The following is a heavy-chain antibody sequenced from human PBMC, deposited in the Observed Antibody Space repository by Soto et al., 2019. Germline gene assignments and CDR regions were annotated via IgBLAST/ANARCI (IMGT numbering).Heavy chain of an antibody. CDR2: TSYDGSTK. CDR1: GFTFSRYT. J-gene: IGHJ2*01. D-gene: IGHD4-17*01. Sequence: QVQLVESGGGVVQPGRSLRLSCAASGFTFSRYTMHWVRQAPGKGLEWVAVTSYDGSTKYYADSVKGRFTISRDNSKNSRYLQMTRLRAEDTGVYYCAQDGGFDYGFWYFDLWGRGTRVTVSS. V-gene: IGHV3-30-3*01. CDR3: AQDGGFDYGFWYFDL.